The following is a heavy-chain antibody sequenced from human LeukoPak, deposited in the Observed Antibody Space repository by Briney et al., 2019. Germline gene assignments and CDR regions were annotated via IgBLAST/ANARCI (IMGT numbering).Heavy chain of an antibody. CDR2: IYYSGST. D-gene: IGHD5-24*01. V-gene: IGHV4-31*11. Sequence: PSETLSLTCAVYGGPFSGYYWSWIRQHPGKGLEWIGYIYYSGSTYYNPSLKSRVTISVDTSKNQFSLKLSSVTAADTAVYYCARARWMATIAFDYWGQGTLVTVSS. CDR1: GGPFSGYY. J-gene: IGHJ4*02. CDR3: ARARWMATIAFDY.